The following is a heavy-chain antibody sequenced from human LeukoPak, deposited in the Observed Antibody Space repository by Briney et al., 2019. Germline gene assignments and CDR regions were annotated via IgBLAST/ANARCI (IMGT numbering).Heavy chain of an antibody. J-gene: IGHJ4*02. Sequence: SETLSLTCTVSGGSISSYYWSWIRQPAGKGLEWIGRIYTSGSTNYNPSLKSRVTISVDKSKNQFSLKLSSVTAADTAVYYCARGGVYQLPGRWGQGTLVTVSS. CDR1: GGSISSYY. V-gene: IGHV4-4*07. D-gene: IGHD2-2*01. CDR2: IYTSGST. CDR3: ARGGVYQLPGR.